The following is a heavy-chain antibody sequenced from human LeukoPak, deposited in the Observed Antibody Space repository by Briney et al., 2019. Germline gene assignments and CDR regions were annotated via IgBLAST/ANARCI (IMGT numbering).Heavy chain of an antibody. J-gene: IGHJ4*02. Sequence: GSLRLSCAASGFTISSYAMNWVRQAPGKGLEWLSALGGSGDKTFSADSVKARFTICRDNSKNTLYLQMNSLRAEDMAVYYCAKNGDDYSDYVRYFDYWGQGSLVTVSS. CDR2: LGGSGDKT. V-gene: IGHV3-23*01. D-gene: IGHD4-11*01. CDR3: AKNGDDYSDYVRYFDY. CDR1: GFTISSYA.